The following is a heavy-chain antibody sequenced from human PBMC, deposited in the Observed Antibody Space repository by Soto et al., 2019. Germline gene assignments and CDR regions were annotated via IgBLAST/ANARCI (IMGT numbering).Heavy chain of an antibody. CDR3: ARLTRGVYDLDRLWEKFDY. J-gene: IGHJ4*02. D-gene: IGHD5-12*01. CDR2: IYWDDDK. CDR1: GFSLSTNGMG. V-gene: IGHV2-5*02. Sequence: QITVKESGLPLVKPTQTLTLTCTFSGFSLSTNGMGVGWIRQSPGKALEWLALIYWDDDKRYSPPLRSRLTITQDTSKNQVALTMTNMDPVDTATYYCARLTRGVYDLDRLWEKFDYWGQGTLVTVSS.